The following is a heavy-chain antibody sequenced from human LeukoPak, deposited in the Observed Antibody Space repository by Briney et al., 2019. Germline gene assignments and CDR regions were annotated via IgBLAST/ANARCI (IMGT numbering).Heavy chain of an antibody. D-gene: IGHD2-21*02. J-gene: IGHJ3*02. V-gene: IGHV1-18*01. CDR2: ISVINNANT. Sequence: ASVKVSCKASGYTFTNYGINWVRQAPGQGLEWMGWISVINNANTRYAQNFQGRLTMTTDTSTTTAYMELRSLRSDDTAVYYCSREFPFCGADCFSGVFDIWGQGTMVTVS. CDR3: SREFPFCGADCFSGVFDI. CDR1: GYTFTNYG.